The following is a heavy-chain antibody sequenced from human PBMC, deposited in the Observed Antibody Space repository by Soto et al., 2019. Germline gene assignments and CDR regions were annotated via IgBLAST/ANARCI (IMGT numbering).Heavy chain of an antibody. J-gene: IGHJ4*02. D-gene: IGHD3-16*01. Sequence: GGSLRLSCAASGFIFTSYGVSWVRQAPGKGLEWVASIKQDGGEKYYVEPVKGRFTISRDNAKNSVYLQMNSLRAEDTAVYYCARVRYYDRNFDYWGQGTLVTVSS. CDR3: ARVRYYDRNFDY. CDR1: GFIFTSYG. V-gene: IGHV3-7*05. CDR2: IKQDGGEK.